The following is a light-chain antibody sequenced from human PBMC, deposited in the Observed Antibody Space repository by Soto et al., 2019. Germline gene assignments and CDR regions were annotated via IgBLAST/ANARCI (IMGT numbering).Light chain of an antibody. J-gene: IGLJ2*01. Sequence: QSVLTQPPSVSGAPGQRVTISCTGSSSNIGAGYDVHWYQHLPGKAPKLLIYGNTNRPSGVPDRFSGSKSGTSASLAITGLQAEDEADYYCQSYDSSMSAVVFGGGTKLTVL. CDR2: GNT. V-gene: IGLV1-40*01. CDR3: QSYDSSMSAVV. CDR1: SSNIGAGYD.